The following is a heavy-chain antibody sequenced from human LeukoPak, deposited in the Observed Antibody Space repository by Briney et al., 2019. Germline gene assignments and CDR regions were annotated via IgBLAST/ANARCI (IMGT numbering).Heavy chain of an antibody. Sequence: ASVKVSCKASGGAFSSYAISWVRQAPGQGREWMGGIIPIFGTANYAQKLQGRVTITADQSTSTASMELSSLRSEHTAVYYCARTPSASDYHDSSGYYSYNWFDPWGQGTLVTASP. CDR1: GGAFSSYA. CDR2: IIPIFGTA. J-gene: IGHJ5*02. CDR3: ARTPSASDYHDSSGYYSYNWFDP. V-gene: IGHV1-69*13. D-gene: IGHD3-22*01.